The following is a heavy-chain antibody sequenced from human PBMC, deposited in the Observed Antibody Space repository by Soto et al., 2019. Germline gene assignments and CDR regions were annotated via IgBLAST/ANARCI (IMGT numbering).Heavy chain of an antibody. V-gene: IGHV4-59*01. CDR3: ARDRRDVYFDY. J-gene: IGHJ4*02. CDR1: GGSISSYY. CDR2: IYYSGST. D-gene: IGHD3-10*02. Sequence: SETLSLTCTVSGGSISSYYWSWIRQPPGKGLEWIGYIYYSGSTNYNPSLKSRVTISVDTSKNQFSLKLSSVTAADTAVYYCARDRRDVYFDYLGQGTLVTVS.